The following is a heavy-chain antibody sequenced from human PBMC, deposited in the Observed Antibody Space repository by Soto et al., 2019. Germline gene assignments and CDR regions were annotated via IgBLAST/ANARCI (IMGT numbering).Heavy chain of an antibody. CDR1: GGSISSSSYY. CDR2: IYYSGST. CDR3: ARPRAARRFGMDV. D-gene: IGHD6-6*01. Sequence: SETLSLTCTVSGGSISSSSYYWGWIRQPPGKGLEWIGSIYYSGSTYYNPSLKSRVTISVDTSKNQFSLKLSSATAADTAVYFCARPRAARRFGMDVWGQGTTVTVSS. J-gene: IGHJ6*02. V-gene: IGHV4-39*01.